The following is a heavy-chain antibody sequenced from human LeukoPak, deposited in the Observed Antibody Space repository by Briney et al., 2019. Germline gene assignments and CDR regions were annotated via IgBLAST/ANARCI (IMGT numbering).Heavy chain of an antibody. CDR3: ARVLTMVRGAAGY. V-gene: IGHV1-3*01. D-gene: IGHD3-10*01. CDR2: INAGNGNT. CDR1: GYTFTSYA. Sequence: ASVKVSCKASGYTFTSYAMHWVRQAPGQRLEWMGWINAGNGNTKYSQKFQGRVTITRDTSASTAYMELSSLRSEDTAVYYCARVLTMVRGAAGYWGQGTLVTVSS. J-gene: IGHJ4*02.